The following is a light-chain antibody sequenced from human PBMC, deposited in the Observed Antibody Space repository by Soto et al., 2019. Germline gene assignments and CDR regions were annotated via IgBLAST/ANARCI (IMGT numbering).Light chain of an antibody. CDR2: GAS. CDR1: QNINTY. J-gene: IGKJ1*01. V-gene: IGKV1-39*01. CDR3: QESYSFLWGT. Sequence: DVQMTQSPSSLSASVGDRVTITCRTSQNINTYLNWYQQKPGKAPKLLIYGASSLQSGVPLRFSGSGSGTDFTLTISSLQPEDFATYYCQESYSFLWGTCGQGTKVEIK.